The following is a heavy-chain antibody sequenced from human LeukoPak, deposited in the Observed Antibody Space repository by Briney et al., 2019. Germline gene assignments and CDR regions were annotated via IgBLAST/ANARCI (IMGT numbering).Heavy chain of an antibody. J-gene: IGHJ4*02. CDR1: GGSFSGYY. CDR3: ARLTSSSPSDY. V-gene: IGHV4-34*01. D-gene: IGHD6-13*01. Sequence: PSETLSLTCAVYGGSFSGYYWSWIRQPPGKGLEWIGEINHSGSTNYNPSLKSRVTISVDTSKNQFSLKLSSVTAADTAVYYCARLTSSSPSDYWGQGTLVTVSS. CDR2: INHSGST.